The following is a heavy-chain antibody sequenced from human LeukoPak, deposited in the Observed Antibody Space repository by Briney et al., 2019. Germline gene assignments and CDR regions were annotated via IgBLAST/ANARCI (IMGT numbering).Heavy chain of an antibody. J-gene: IGHJ4*02. Sequence: KASETLSLTCTVSGGSISSYYWSWIRQPAGKGLEWIGRIYTSGSTNYNPSLKSRVTMSVDTSKNQFSLKLSSVTAADTAVYYCAREGGVRYFDWLLSGRFDYWGQGTLVTVSS. CDR2: IYTSGST. D-gene: IGHD3-9*01. V-gene: IGHV4-4*07. CDR3: AREGGVRYFDWLLSGRFDY. CDR1: GGSISSYY.